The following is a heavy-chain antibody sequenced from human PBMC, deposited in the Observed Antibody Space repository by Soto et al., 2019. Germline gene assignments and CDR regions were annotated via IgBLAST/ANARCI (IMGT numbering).Heavy chain of an antibody. D-gene: IGHD6-13*01. V-gene: IGHV3-23*01. CDR2: ISGSGGST. J-gene: IGHJ4*02. Sequence: GGSLRLSCAASGFTFSSYAMSWVRQAPGKGLEWVSAISGSGGSTYYADPVKGRFTISRDNSKNTLYLQMNSLRAEDTAVYYCAKGRGGYSSSWTFDYWGQGTLVTVSS. CDR3: AKGRGGYSSSWTFDY. CDR1: GFTFSSYA.